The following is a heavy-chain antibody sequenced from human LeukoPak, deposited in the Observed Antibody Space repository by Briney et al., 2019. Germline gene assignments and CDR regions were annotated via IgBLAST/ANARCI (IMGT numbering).Heavy chain of an antibody. CDR2: IYYSGST. D-gene: IGHD6-13*01. V-gene: IGHV4-39*01. CDR3: TRQRAAADPFDY. Sequence: KPSETLSLTCTVSGWSISSSSYYWGWIRQPPGKGLEWIGSIYYSGSTYYNPSLKSRVTISVDTSKNQFSLKLSSVTAADTAVYYCTRQRAAADPFDYWGQGTLVTVSS. CDR1: GWSISSSSYY. J-gene: IGHJ4*02.